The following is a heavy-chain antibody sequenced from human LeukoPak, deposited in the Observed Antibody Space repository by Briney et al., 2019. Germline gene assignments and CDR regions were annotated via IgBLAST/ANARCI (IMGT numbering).Heavy chain of an antibody. V-gene: IGHV4-4*02. J-gene: IGHJ4*02. Sequence: PSGTLSLTCAVSGGSISGGYWWSWVRQPPMKGLEWIGEIIDSGNTNYNPSLKGRITISLDKTKNQFSLNVNSVTAADTAVYYCATYGPTSGGYTFEYWGQGILVTVSS. CDR2: IIDSGNT. CDR1: GGSISGGYW. CDR3: ATYGPTSGGYTFEY. D-gene: IGHD2-15*01.